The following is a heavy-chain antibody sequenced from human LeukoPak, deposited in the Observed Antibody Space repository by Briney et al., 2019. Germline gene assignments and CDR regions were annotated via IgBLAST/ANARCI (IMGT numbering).Heavy chain of an antibody. D-gene: IGHD6-19*01. J-gene: IGHJ6*02. Sequence: PSETLSLTCTVSGGSISSYYWSWIRQPPGKGLEWIGEINHSGSTNYNPSLKSRVTISVDTSKNQFSLKLSSVTAADTAVYYCARWPRIAVAGASYYYNGMDVWGQGTTVNVSS. CDR1: GGSISSYY. CDR3: ARWPRIAVAGASYYYNGMDV. CDR2: INHSGST. V-gene: IGHV4-34*01.